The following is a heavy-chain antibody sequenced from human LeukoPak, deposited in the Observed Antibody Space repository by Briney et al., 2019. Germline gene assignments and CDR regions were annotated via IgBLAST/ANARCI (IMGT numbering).Heavy chain of an antibody. CDR1: GYIFSDFG. CDR3: ARDNSIHERGWWFDP. J-gene: IGHJ5*02. CDR2: INPRGTST. D-gene: IGHD4-23*01. V-gene: IGHV1-46*01. Sequence: GASVKVSCKASGYIFSDFGINWVRQAPGQGLEWMGLINPRGTSTIYAEKFQGRIIMTRDMSTTTDYMELSSLKSDDTAVYYCARDNSIHERGWWFDPWGQGTLVTVSS.